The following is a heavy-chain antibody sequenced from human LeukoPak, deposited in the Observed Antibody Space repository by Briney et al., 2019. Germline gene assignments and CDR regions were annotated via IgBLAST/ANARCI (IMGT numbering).Heavy chain of an antibody. CDR1: GFTFSSYG. Sequence: AGGSLRLSCAASGFTFSSYGMHWVRQAPGKGLEWVAVIWYDGSNKYYADSVKGRVTISRDNSKNTLYLQMNSLRAEDTAVYYCARDSYPDCGMDVWGQGTTVTVSS. J-gene: IGHJ6*02. CDR3: ARDSYPDCGMDV. V-gene: IGHV3-33*01. CDR2: IWYDGSNK.